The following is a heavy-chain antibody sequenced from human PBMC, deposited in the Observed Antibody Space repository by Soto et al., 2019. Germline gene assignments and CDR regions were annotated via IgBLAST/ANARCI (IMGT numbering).Heavy chain of an antibody. CDR2: IKPGGSEK. Sequence: EVQVVESGGGLVQPGGSLRLPCAAPGFTFSSFWMSWVRQAPGKGLEWVANIKPGGSEKYYVYSVKGRFTISRDDAKNSLYLQMNSLRAEDTAVYYCARNPWGVAGTDYWGQGTLVTVSS. D-gene: IGHD6-19*01. CDR1: GFTFSSFW. J-gene: IGHJ4*02. CDR3: ARNPWGVAGTDY. V-gene: IGHV3-7*01.